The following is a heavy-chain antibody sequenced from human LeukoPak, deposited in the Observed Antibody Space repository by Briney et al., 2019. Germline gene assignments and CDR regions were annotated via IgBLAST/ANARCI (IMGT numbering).Heavy chain of an antibody. CDR2: IYPTDGST. J-gene: IGHJ4*02. D-gene: IGHD3-10*01. CDR3: ARANGGGLDY. V-gene: IGHV1-46*01. Sequence: ASVKVSCKTSGYTFSTYYMHWVRQAPGQGLEWLGIIYPTDGSTSYTQKIQGRVTMTRDTATGTVYLELSSLRSEDTAVYWCARANGGGLDYWGQGTLITVSS. CDR1: GYTFSTYY.